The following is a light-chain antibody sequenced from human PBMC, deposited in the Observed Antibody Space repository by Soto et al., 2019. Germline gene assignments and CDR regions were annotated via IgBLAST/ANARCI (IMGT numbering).Light chain of an antibody. V-gene: IGKV3-15*01. J-gene: IGKJ1*01. CDR2: GAS. Sequence: VMTQSPDTLSLSPGESASLSCRASQSVRTYLAWFQQKPDQAPRLLIYGASARAPGVPARFSGRGSGTEFTLTISNLQSEDFAIYYCQQYDNWPPVTFGPGTKVDLK. CDR3: QQYDNWPPVT. CDR1: QSVRTY.